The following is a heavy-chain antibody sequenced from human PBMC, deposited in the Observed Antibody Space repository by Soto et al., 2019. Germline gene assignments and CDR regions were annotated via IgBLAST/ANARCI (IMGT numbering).Heavy chain of an antibody. CDR1: GFTFSSSA. J-gene: IGHJ4*02. Sequence: QVQLVESGGGVVQPGRSLRLSCTASGFTFSSSAMHWVRQAPGKGLEWVAVISYDGSNRYYADSVKGRFTISRDNSKNTXDLQMNSLRAEDTAVYYCARDKRDLRFLEWSYYFAYWGQGTLVTVSS. CDR2: ISYDGSNR. CDR3: ARDKRDLRFLEWSYYFAY. D-gene: IGHD3-3*01. V-gene: IGHV3-30-3*01.